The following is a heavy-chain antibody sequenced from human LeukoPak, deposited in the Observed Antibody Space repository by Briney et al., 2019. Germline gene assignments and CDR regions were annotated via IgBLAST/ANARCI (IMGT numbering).Heavy chain of an antibody. J-gene: IGHJ4*02. D-gene: IGHD5-24*01. CDR1: GYTFTTYW. CDR2: IYPGASDT. CDR3: ARLGGDGHNYYDY. V-gene: IGHV5-51*01. Sequence: GESLKISCKGSGYTFTTYWIGWVRQMPGKGLEWMGIIYPGASDTTYSPSFQGQVTISADKSISTAYLQWSSLKASDTAMYYCARLGGDGHNYYDYWGQGTLVTASS.